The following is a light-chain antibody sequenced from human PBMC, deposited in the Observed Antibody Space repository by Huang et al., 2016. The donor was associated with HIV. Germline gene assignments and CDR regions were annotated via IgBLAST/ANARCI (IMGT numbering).Light chain of an antibody. J-gene: IGKJ2*01. CDR3: QQYNNWPRT. V-gene: IGKV3-15*01. CDR2: SAS. CDR1: QYVSSN. Sequence: ERVMTQSPATLSVSLGETATFSCRASQYVSSNLAWYQHKPGQAPMLLIDSASTRVTDIPGRFSGNGSGIEFTLTISTLQSEDFAVYYCQQYNNWPRTFGQGTKLEIK.